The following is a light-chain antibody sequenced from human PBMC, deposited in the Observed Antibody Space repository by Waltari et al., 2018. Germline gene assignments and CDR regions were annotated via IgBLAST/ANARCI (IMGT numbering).Light chain of an antibody. V-gene: IGKV1-17*01. CDR1: QGISNA. Sequence: DIQMTHSPSSLSASVGDKVPITCRASQGISNALAWYQQKQGKAPNLLIYAASSLQSGVPSRFSGSGSGTDFALTISSLQPEDFAVYYCQQRKSYPLTFGGGTKVEIK. CDR3: QQRKSYPLT. J-gene: IGKJ4*01. CDR2: AAS.